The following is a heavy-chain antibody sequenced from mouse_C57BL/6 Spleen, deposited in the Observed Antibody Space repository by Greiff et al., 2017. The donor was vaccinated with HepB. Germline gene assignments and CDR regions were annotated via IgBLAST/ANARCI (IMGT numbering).Heavy chain of an antibody. J-gene: IGHJ2*01. CDR1: GYTFTSYW. CDR3: ARPKFSTTVVAPFDY. D-gene: IGHD1-1*01. V-gene: IGHV1-55*01. CDR2: IYPGSGST. Sequence: QVQLQQPGAELVKPGASVKMSCKASGYTFTSYWITWVKQRPGQGLEWIGDIYPGSGSTNYNEKFKSKATLTVDTSSSTAYMQLSSLTSEDSAVYYCARPKFSTTVVAPFDYWGQGTTLTVSS.